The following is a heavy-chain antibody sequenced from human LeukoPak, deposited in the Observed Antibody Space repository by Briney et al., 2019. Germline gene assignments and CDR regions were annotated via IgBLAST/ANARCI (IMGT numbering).Heavy chain of an antibody. D-gene: IGHD3-22*01. CDR3: ARGSTYYDSSGQVPFDY. J-gene: IGHJ4*02. CDR1: GFTLSSYS. V-gene: IGHV3-48*01. Sequence: GGSLRLSCAASGFTLSSYSMNWVRQAPGKGLEWGSYISGSSSTIYYADSVKGRFTISRDNGKNTLYLQMNSLRAEDTAVYYCARGSTYYDSSGQVPFDYWGQGTLVTVSS. CDR2: ISGSSSTI.